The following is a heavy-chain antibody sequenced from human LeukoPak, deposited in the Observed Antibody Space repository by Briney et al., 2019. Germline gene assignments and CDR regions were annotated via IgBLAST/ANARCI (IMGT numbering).Heavy chain of an antibody. J-gene: IGHJ4*02. CDR3: ARDCTNGVCYGDY. Sequence: ASVKVSCKASGYTFTGYYMHWVRQAPGQGLEWMGWINPNSGGTNYAQKFQGRDTMTRDTSISTAYMELSRLRSDDTAVYYCARDCTNGVCYGDYWGQGTLVTVSS. V-gene: IGHV1-2*02. CDR1: GYTFTGYY. CDR2: INPNSGGT. D-gene: IGHD2-8*01.